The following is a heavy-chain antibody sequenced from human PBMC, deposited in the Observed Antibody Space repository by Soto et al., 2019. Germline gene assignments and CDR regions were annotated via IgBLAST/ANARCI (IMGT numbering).Heavy chain of an antibody. J-gene: IGHJ4*02. CDR1: GDTFSFYT. Sequence: ASVKVSCKASGDTFSFYTINWVRQAPGLGLEWVGRINPILSMSNYAQKFQGRVTMTADKSTSTAYMELRSLRSEDTAMYYCATSYGSGYRAFDYWGQGALVTVSS. CDR3: ATSYGSGYRAFDY. V-gene: IGHV1-69*02. CDR2: INPILSMS. D-gene: IGHD3-10*01.